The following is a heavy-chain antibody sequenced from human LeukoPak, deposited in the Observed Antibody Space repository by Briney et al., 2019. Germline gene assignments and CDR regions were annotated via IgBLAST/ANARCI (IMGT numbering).Heavy chain of an antibody. CDR3: TRHAGLGYSSSPPDY. J-gene: IGHJ4*02. CDR2: IRSKANSYAT. CDR1: GFTFSGSA. D-gene: IGHD6-13*01. V-gene: IGHV3-73*01. Sequence: GGSLRLSCAASGFTFSGSAMHWVRQASGKGLEWVGRIRSKANSYATAYAASVKGRFTISRDDSKNTAYLQMNSLKTEDTAVYYCTRHAGLGYSSSPPDYWGQGTLVTVSS.